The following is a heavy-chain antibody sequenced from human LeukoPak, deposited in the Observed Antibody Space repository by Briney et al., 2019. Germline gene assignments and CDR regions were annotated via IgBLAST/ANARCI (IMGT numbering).Heavy chain of an antibody. Sequence: GGSLRLSCAASGFTFSSYWMSWVRQAPGKGLEWVANIKQDGSEKYYVDSVKGRFTISRDNAKNSLYLQMNSLRAEDTAVYYCARDPHSSGWYGFSYFDYWGQGTLVTVSS. D-gene: IGHD6-19*01. CDR2: IKQDGSEK. CDR3: ARDPHSSGWYGFSYFDY. V-gene: IGHV3-7*01. CDR1: GFTFSSYW. J-gene: IGHJ4*02.